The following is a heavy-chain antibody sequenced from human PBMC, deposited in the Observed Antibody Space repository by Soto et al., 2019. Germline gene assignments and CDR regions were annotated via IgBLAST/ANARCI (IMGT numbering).Heavy chain of an antibody. CDR2: IYHRGST. J-gene: IGHJ4*02. V-gene: IGHV4-39*01. CDR1: GDSISSSRYY. CDR3: AGHLDPTSGYCASGSCYDFDY. D-gene: IGHD2-2*01. Sequence: SETLSLTCTVSGDSISSSRYYWGWVRQPPGKGLEWIGSIYHRGSTYYSPSLKRRVTISVDTSKDQFSLKLSSVTAAHTAVYYCAGHLDPTSGYCASGSCYDFDYWGQGTLVTVSS.